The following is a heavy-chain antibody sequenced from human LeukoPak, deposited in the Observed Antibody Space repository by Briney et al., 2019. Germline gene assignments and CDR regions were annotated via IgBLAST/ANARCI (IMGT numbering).Heavy chain of an antibody. V-gene: IGHV4-31*03. J-gene: IGHJ4*02. Sequence: SQTLSLTCTVSGGSISSGGYYWSWIRQHPGKGLEWIGYIYYSGSTYYNPSLKSRVTISVDTSKNQISLKLSSVTAADTAVYYCASTHHDSSGWSIFDYWGQGTLVTVSS. CDR3: ASTHHDSSGWSIFDY. CDR1: GGSISSGGYY. CDR2: IYYSGST. D-gene: IGHD6-19*01.